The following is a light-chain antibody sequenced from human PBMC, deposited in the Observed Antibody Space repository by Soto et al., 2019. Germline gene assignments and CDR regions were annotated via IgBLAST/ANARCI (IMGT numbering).Light chain of an antibody. V-gene: IGKV2-28*01. CDR2: LGS. Sequence: IVMTQSPLSLPVTPGEPASISCRSSQSLLHSDGYNYLDWYLQKPGQSPQLLIYLGSSRASGVAARCSGSRSGTAFSLKISRVEAEDVVIYYCMQALQTPQVTFGPGTKVDIK. CDR3: MQALQTPQVT. CDR1: QSLLHSDGYNY. J-gene: IGKJ3*01.